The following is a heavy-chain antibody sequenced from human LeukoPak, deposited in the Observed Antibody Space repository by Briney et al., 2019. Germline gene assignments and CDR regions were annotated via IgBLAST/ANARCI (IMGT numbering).Heavy chain of an antibody. CDR2: INTNTGNP. D-gene: IGHD6-13*01. Sequence: GASVKVSCKASGYTFTSYAMNWVRQAPGQGLEWMGWINTNTGNPTYAQGFTGRFVFSLDTSVSTAYLQISSLKAGDTAVYYCARRGAAAAGLNWFDPWGQGTLVTVSS. V-gene: IGHV7-4-1*02. CDR1: GYTFTSYA. CDR3: ARRGAAAAGLNWFDP. J-gene: IGHJ5*02.